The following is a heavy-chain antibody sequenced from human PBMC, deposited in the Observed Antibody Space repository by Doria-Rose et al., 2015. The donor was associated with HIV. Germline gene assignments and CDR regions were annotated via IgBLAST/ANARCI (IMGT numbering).Heavy chain of an antibody. CDR3: ARGTSGPLFY. V-gene: IGHV4-34*01. Sequence: IRQSPGKGLEWIGEINHSRSTNYNPSLKSRVTISLDTSKNQFSLRLSSVTAADTAVYFCARGTSGPLFYWGQGTLVTVSS. J-gene: IGHJ4*02. D-gene: IGHD6-19*01. CDR2: INHSRST.